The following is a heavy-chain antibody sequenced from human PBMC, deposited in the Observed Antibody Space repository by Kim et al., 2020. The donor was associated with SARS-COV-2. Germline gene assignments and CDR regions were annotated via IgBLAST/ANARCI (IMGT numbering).Heavy chain of an antibody. J-gene: IGHJ2*01. CDR1: GFTFNNYG. CDR2: IWYDGSNK. CDR3: AKDHVAGDWYFDL. V-gene: IGHV3-33*06. D-gene: IGHD6-19*01. Sequence: GGSLRLSCAASGFTFNNYGMHWVRQAPDKGLEWVAVIWYDGSNKYYADSVKGRFTISRDNSKNTLYLQMNSLRAEDTAVYYCAKDHVAGDWYFDLWGRGTLVTVSS.